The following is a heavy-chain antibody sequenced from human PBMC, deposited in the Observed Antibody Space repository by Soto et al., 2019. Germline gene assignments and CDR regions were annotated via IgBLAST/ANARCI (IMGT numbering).Heavy chain of an antibody. D-gene: IGHD6-19*01. CDR3: AKGKSSGGGWSYGMDV. Sequence: EVQLLESGGGLVQPGGSLRLSCAASGFTFSSYAMSWVRQAPGKGLEWVSTINTSGGSTLYADSVKGRFTISRDNSKNTVYVQMNSRRAEDTAVYYCAKGKSSGGGWSYGMDVWGQGTTVTVSS. V-gene: IGHV3-23*01. J-gene: IGHJ6*02. CDR1: GFTFSSYA. CDR2: INTSGGST.